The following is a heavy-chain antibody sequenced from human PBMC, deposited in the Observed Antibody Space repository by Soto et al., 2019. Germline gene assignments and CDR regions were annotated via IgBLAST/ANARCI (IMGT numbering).Heavy chain of an antibody. J-gene: IGHJ4*02. CDR2: INPNTGDT. Sequence: GASVKVSCKASGYTFTDYHIHRVRQAPGQGLEWLARINPNTGDTNYAQNFQGRVSVTLESSTSTAYIELRSLTSDDTAAYYCARDGDFWSAYIPKCGSTGFVYWGQGTMVTVSS. V-gene: IGHV1-2*06. D-gene: IGHD3-3*01. CDR1: GYTFTDYH. CDR3: ARDGDFWSAYIPKCGSTGFVY.